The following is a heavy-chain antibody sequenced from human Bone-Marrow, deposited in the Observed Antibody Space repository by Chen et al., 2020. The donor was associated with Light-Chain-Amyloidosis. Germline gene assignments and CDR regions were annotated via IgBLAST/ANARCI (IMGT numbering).Heavy chain of an antibody. CDR2: ISWNSGSI. CDR3: AKDIIPAATGGWKWFDP. CDR1: GFTLVDYA. Sequence: VHLLASGGGLVKPGRSQRPSCAASGFTLVDYAMNWVRQAPGKGLEWVSGISWNSGSIGYADSVKGRFTISRDNAKNSLYLQMNSLRAEDTALYYCAKDIIPAATGGWKWFDPWGQGTLVTVSS. J-gene: IGHJ5*02. V-gene: IGHV3-9*01. D-gene: IGHD2-2*01.